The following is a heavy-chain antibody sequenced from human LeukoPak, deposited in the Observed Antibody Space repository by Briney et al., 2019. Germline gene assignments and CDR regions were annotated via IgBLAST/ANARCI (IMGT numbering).Heavy chain of an antibody. V-gene: IGHV1-69*04. D-gene: IGHD6-13*01. Sequence: ASVKVSCKASGGTFSSYAISWVRQAPGQGLEWMGRIIPILGIANYAQKFQGRVTITADKSTSTAYMELSSLRSEDTAVYYCATPPSIAADYGMDVWGQGTTVTVSS. CDR2: IIPILGIA. J-gene: IGHJ6*02. CDR1: GGTFSSYA. CDR3: ATPPSIAADYGMDV.